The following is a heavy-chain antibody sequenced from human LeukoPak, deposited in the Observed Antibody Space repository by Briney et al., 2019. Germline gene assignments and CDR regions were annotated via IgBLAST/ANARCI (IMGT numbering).Heavy chain of an antibody. CDR1: RGSISSGSYY. J-gene: IGHJ5*02. D-gene: IGHD3-22*01. V-gene: IGHV4-61*02. Sequence: SQTLSLTCTVSRGSISSGSYYWSWIRRPAEKGLEWIGRIYSNGTTNHNPSLKSRATISVDTSKNHFSLKLSSVTAADTAVYYCARGGRITMIVVVTTWFDPWGQGTLVTVSS. CDR2: IYSNGTT. CDR3: ARGGRITMIVVVTTWFDP.